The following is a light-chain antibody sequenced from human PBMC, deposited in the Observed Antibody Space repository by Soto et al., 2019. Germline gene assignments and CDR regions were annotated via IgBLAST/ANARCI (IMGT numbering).Light chain of an antibody. Sequence: EIVLTQSPGTLSLSPVEGAKPDVRASQSVSSYLAWYQQKPGQAPRILIYDASNRATGIPARFSGSGSGTDFTLTISSLEPEDCAVYYCQQRSNWPPINFGKGTRLEI. J-gene: IGKJ5*01. CDR1: QSVSSY. CDR3: QQRSNWPPIN. CDR2: DAS. V-gene: IGKV3-11*01.